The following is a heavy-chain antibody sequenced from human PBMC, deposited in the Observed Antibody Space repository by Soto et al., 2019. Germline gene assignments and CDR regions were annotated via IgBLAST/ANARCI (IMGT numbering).Heavy chain of an antibody. CDR1: GFTFSSYG. CDR2: IWYDGSNK. Sequence: PGGSLRLSCAASGFTFSSYGMHWVRQAPGKGLEWVAVIWYDGSNKYYADSVKGRFTISRDNSKNTLYLQMNSLRAEDTAVYYCARDLRPTNWNTEPELPAAYGMDVWGQGTTVTVSS. D-gene: IGHD1-20*01. J-gene: IGHJ6*02. V-gene: IGHV3-33*01. CDR3: ARDLRPTNWNTEPELPAAYGMDV.